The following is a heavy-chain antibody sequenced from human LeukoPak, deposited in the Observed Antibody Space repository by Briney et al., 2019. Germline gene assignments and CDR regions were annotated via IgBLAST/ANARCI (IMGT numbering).Heavy chain of an antibody. CDR1: GGSISSYY. J-gene: IGHJ6*03. D-gene: IGHD6-13*01. CDR2: IYYSGST. V-gene: IGHV4-59*01. Sequence: SETLSLTCTVSGGSISSYYWSWIRQPPGKGLEWIGYIYYSGSTNYNPSLKSRVTISVDTSKNQFSLKLRSVTAADTAVYYCARATSSSWYNVGYYYYMDVWGKGTTVTVSS. CDR3: ARATSSSWYNVGYYYYMDV.